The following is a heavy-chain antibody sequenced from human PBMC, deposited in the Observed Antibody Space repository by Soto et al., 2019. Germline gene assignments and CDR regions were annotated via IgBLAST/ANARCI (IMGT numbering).Heavy chain of an antibody. CDR1: GFSFSEHA. Sequence: SLRLSCNCSGFSFSEHAMTWVRQAPGKGLEWVGFIRNTPYGGTTDYAASVRGRFTISRDDSASIAYLQMNSLKTEDSGLYYCSRGSFGYYGPWGPGTLVTVSS. CDR3: SRGSFGYYGP. CDR2: IRNTPYGGTT. V-gene: IGHV3-49*04. D-gene: IGHD2-2*03. J-gene: IGHJ5*02.